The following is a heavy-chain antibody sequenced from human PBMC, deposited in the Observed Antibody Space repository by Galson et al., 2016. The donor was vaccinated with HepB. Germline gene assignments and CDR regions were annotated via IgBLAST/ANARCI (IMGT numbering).Heavy chain of an antibody. D-gene: IGHD6-13*01. Sequence: SLRLSCAASGFTVSSNYMTRVRQSPGKGLEWVSVIYSGGSTYYADSVKGRFTISRDNSKNTLYLQMNSLRAEDTAVYYCARKSDSSTFGGDYWGQGTLVTVSS. CDR1: GFTVSSNY. CDR3: ARKSDSSTFGGDY. CDR2: IYSGGST. J-gene: IGHJ4*02. V-gene: IGHV3-66*01.